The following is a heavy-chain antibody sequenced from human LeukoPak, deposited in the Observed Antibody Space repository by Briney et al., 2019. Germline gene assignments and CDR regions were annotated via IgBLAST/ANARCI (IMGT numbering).Heavy chain of an antibody. CDR1: GFTFSSYA. V-gene: IGHV3-23*01. CDR3: AKDYYYDSSGYSPHFDY. Sequence: GGSLRLSCAASGFTFSSYAMSWVRQAPGKGLEWVSTFSGSGGSTHYADSVKGRSTISRDNSKNTLYLQMNSLRAEDTALYYCAKDYYYDSSGYSPHFDYWGQGTLVTVSS. J-gene: IGHJ4*02. D-gene: IGHD3-22*01. CDR2: FSGSGGST.